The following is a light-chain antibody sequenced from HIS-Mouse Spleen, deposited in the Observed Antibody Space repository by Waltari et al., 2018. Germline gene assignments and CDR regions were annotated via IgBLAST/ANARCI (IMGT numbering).Light chain of an antibody. CDR3: CSYAGSSTVV. Sequence: QSALTQPASVSGSPGQSITIPCTGTSSDAGSYNLVPWYQQHPGKAPKLMIYEGSKRPSGVSNRFSGSKSGNTASLTISGLQAEDEADYYCCSYAGSSTVVFGGGTKLTVL. J-gene: IGLJ2*01. CDR2: EGS. V-gene: IGLV2-23*01. CDR1: SSDAGSYNL.